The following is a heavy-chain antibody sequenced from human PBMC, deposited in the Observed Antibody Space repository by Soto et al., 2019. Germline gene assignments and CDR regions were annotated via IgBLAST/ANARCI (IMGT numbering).Heavy chain of an antibody. J-gene: IGHJ5*02. CDR1: GFTFSSYS. Sequence: GGSLRLSCAASGFTFSSYSMNWVRQAPGKGLEWVSSISSSSSYIYYADSVKGRFTISRDNAKNSLYLQMNSLRAEDTAVYYCAISRTVVPAAIGNWFDPWGQGTLVTVSS. D-gene: IGHD2-2*02. CDR2: ISSSSSYI. V-gene: IGHV3-21*01. CDR3: AISRTVVPAAIGNWFDP.